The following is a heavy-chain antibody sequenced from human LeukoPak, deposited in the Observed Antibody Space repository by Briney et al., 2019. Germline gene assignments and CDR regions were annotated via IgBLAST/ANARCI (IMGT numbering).Heavy chain of an antibody. CDR3: ARELGELTQYYFDY. J-gene: IGHJ4*02. Sequence: GGSLRLSCAASGFTFSSHSMNWVRQTPGKGLEWVSYVSRSSTTIYYADSVKGRFTISRDNAKNSLYLQMNSLRAEDTAVYYCARELGELTQYYFDYWGQGTLVTVSS. CDR2: VSRSSTTI. V-gene: IGHV3-48*04. CDR1: GFTFSSHS. D-gene: IGHD3-10*01.